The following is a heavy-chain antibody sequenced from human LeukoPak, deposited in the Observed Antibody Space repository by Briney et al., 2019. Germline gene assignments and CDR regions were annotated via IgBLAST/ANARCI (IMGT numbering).Heavy chain of an antibody. CDR2: ISSSSTYT. Sequence: GGSLRLSCAASGFTFSSYNMNWVRQAPGKGLEWVSYISSSSTYTPYADSVKGRFTISRDNAKNSLFLQMNSLRAEDTAVYYCAGDGASTGRNVDYWGQGTLVTVSS. D-gene: IGHD1-1*01. CDR1: GFTFSSYN. J-gene: IGHJ4*02. CDR3: AGDGASTGRNVDY. V-gene: IGHV3-21*01.